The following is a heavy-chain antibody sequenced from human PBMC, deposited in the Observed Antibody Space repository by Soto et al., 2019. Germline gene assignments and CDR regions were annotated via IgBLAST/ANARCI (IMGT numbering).Heavy chain of an antibody. J-gene: IGHJ4*02. Sequence: SETLSLTCAVHGDSFSGYFWTWIRQPPGKGLEWIAEITEGGTTNYSPSLKSRVSIAVDSSKRQFSLTLSSVTAADTAMYYCAGGAGAQFISKFDYWSLGALVKVSS. V-gene: IGHV4-34*01. CDR3: AGGAGAQFISKFDY. CDR1: GDSFSGYF. D-gene: IGHD2-21*01. CDR2: ITEGGTT.